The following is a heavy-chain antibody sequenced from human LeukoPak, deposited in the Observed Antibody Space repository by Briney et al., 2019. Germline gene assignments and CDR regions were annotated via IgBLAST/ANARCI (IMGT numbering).Heavy chain of an antibody. Sequence: PGGSLRLSCAASGFTFSNAWMSWVRQAPGRGLEWVGRIKSKTDGGTTDYAAPVKGRFTISRDDSKNTLYLQMNSLKTEDTAVYYCTTDNYDSSGYPEALGFDYWGQGTLVTVSS. D-gene: IGHD3-22*01. CDR1: GFTFSNAW. J-gene: IGHJ4*02. CDR2: IKSKTDGGTT. CDR3: TTDNYDSSGYPEALGFDY. V-gene: IGHV3-15*01.